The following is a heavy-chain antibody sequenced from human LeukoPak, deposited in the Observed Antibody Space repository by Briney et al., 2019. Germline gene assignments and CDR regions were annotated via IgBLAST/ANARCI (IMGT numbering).Heavy chain of an antibody. V-gene: IGHV1-46*01. Sequence: ASVKVSCKASGYTFTSYHMHWVRQAPGQGLEWMGIINPSSGSTSYAQKFQGRVSLTRDTSTSTVYMELSSLRSEDTTVYYCVXGLWFXELXDDYWGQGTLVTVSS. CDR3: VXGLWFXELXDDY. CDR2: INPSSGST. D-gene: IGHD3-10*01. J-gene: IGHJ4*02. CDR1: GYTFTSYH.